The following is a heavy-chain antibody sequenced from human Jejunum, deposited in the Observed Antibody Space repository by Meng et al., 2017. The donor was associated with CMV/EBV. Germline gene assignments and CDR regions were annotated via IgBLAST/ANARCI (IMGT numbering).Heavy chain of an antibody. J-gene: IGHJ5*02. V-gene: IGHV1-8*01. Sequence: TWTIYDINWMRQATGQGLEWMGWINPNKGNTGYAQKFQGRVTMTRDTSINTAYMELSSLRSDDTAVYYCARSTCTRTNCYAWLDPWGQGTLVTVSS. CDR3: ARSTCTRTNCYAWLDP. CDR1: TWTIYD. CDR2: INPNKGNT. D-gene: IGHD2-2*01.